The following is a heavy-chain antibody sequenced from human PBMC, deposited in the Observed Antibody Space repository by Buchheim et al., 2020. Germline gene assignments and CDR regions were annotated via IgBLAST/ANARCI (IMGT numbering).Heavy chain of an antibody. V-gene: IGHV4-30-2*01. D-gene: IGHD3-10*01. CDR1: GGSISSGGYS. CDR2: IYHSGST. CDR3: ATSTRGYYGSGSYYPLFDY. J-gene: IGHJ4*02. Sequence: QLQLQESGSGLVKPSQTLSLTCAVSGGSISSGGYSWSWIRQPPGKGLEWIGYIYHSGSTYYNPSLKSRVTISVDRSKNQFSLKLSSVTAADTAVYYWATSTRGYYGSGSYYPLFDYWGQGTL.